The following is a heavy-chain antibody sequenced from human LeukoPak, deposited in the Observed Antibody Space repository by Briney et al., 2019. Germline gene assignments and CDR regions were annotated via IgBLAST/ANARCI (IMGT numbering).Heavy chain of an antibody. CDR2: INHSGST. J-gene: IGHJ6*03. V-gene: IGHV4-34*01. CDR3: ATQSPDYYYYMDV. CDR1: GGSFSGYY. Sequence: SETLSLTCAVYGGSFSGYYWSWIRQPPGKGLEWIGEINHSGSTNYNPSLKSRVTISVDMSKNQFSLKLSSVTAADTAVYYCATQSPDYYYYMDVWGKGTTVTVSS.